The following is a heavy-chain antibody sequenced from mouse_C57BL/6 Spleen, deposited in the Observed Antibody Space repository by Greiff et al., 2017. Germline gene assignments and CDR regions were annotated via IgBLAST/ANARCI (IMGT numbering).Heavy chain of an antibody. CDR2: IYPGDGDT. CDR1: GYAFSSYW. V-gene: IGHV1-80*01. CDR3: ARTGSRRPANFDY. J-gene: IGHJ2*01. Sequence: QVQLQQSGAELVKPGASVKISCKASGYAFSSYWMNWVKQRPGKGLEWIGQIYPGDGDTNYNGKLKGKATLTADKSSSTAYMQRSSLTSEDSAVYFWARTGSRRPANFDYWGQGTTRTVSS.